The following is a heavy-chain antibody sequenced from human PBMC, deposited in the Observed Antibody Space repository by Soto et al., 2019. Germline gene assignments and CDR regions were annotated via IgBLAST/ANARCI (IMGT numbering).Heavy chain of an antibody. CDR3: ARALGVVGPAAISYGMDV. D-gene: IGHD2-2*02. CDR2: IIPIFGTA. V-gene: IGHV1-69*01. CDR1: GGTFSSYA. J-gene: IGHJ6*01. Sequence: QVQLVQSGAEVKKPGSSVKVSCKASGGTFSSYAISWVRQAPGQGLEWMGGIIPIFGTANYAQKFQGRVTITADESTSKAYMELSRLRSEDTAVYYCARALGVVGPAAISYGMDVWGQGTTVTVSS.